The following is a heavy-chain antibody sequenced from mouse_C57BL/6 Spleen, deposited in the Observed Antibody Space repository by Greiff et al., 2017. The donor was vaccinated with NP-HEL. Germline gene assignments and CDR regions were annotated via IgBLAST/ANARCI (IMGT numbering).Heavy chain of an antibody. J-gene: IGHJ3*01. CDR1: GYTFTSYW. CDR3: SFYYDYVWFAY. Sequence: VQLQQSGTVLARPGASVKMSCKTSGYTFTSYWMHWVKQRPGQGLEWIGAIYPGNSDTSYNQKFKGKAKLTAVTSASTAYMELSSLTNEDSAVYYCSFYYDYVWFAYWGQGTLVTVSA. CDR2: IYPGNSDT. V-gene: IGHV1-5*01. D-gene: IGHD2-4*01.